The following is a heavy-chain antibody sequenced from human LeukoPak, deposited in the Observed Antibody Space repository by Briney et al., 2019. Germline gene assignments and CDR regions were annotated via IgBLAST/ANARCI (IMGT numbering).Heavy chain of an antibody. V-gene: IGHV3-15*01. D-gene: IGHD2-15*01. Sequence: GGSLRLSCAVSGFSFSHAWVSWVRQPPGKGLEWVGRIKSEVDGGTTDYAAPVKGRFTIARDDSKNTLYLQMNSLKSENTAVYYCTTIRGFCGGRSCLGYWGQGTLVTVSS. CDR1: GFSFSHAW. CDR2: IKSEVDGGTT. J-gene: IGHJ4*02. CDR3: TTIRGFCGGRSCLGY.